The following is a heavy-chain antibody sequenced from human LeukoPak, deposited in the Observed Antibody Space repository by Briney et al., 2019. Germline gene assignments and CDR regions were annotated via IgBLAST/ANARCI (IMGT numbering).Heavy chain of an antibody. CDR3: ASHDYFDGSGYLPSH. D-gene: IGHD3-22*01. CDR1: GGSVSDYY. CDR2: IYHTGST. J-gene: IGHJ1*01. V-gene: IGHV4-59*02. Sequence: SETLSLTCTISGGSVSDYYWSWIRQSPGKGLEWIGYIYHTGSTSYSPSLKSRVTISADTSQNQFSLKLSSVTAADTAVYYCASHDYFDGSGYLPSHWSQGTLVTVSS.